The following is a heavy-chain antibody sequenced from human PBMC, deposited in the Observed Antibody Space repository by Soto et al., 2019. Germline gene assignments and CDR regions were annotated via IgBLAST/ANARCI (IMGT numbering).Heavy chain of an antibody. Sequence: EVQLVESGGGLVQPGGSLRLSCVASGFTFSNYAMHWVRQAPGKGLEYVSAISSDGGSTYYANSVKGRFTISTDNSKNTLYLQMGSLRVDDMAVYYCARDGSMRYFDYWGQGTLVTVSS. J-gene: IGHJ4*02. CDR3: ARDGSMRYFDY. CDR1: GFTFSNYA. V-gene: IGHV3-64*01. CDR2: ISSDGGST.